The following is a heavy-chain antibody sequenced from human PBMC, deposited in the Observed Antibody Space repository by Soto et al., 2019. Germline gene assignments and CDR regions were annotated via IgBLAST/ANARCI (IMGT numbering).Heavy chain of an antibody. J-gene: IGHJ6*02. V-gene: IGHV1-3*01. CDR3: ARDPSYYGMDV. CDR2: INAGNGNT. Sequence: ASVKVSCKASGYTFTSYAIQWVRQAPGQRLEWMGWINAGNGNTKYSQKFQGRVTITRDTSASTAYMELSSLRTEDRAVYYCARDPSYYGMDVWGQGTTVTVSS. CDR1: GYTFTSYA.